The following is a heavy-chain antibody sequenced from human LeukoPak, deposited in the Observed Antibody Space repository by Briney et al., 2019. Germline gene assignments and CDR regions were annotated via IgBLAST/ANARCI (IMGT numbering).Heavy chain of an antibody. CDR2: ISWDGGST. D-gene: IGHD2-2*01. CDR3: AKDAYCSSTSCYYMDV. J-gene: IGHJ6*03. Sequence: GGSLRLSCAASGFTFDDYVMHWVRQAPGKGLEWVSLISWDGGSTYYADSVKGRFTISRDNSKNSLYLQMNSLRAEDTALYYCAKDAYCSSTSCYYMDVWGKGTTVTVSS. V-gene: IGHV3-43D*04. CDR1: GFTFDDYV.